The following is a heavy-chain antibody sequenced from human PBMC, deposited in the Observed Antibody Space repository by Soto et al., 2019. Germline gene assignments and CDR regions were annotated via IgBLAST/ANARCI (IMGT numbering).Heavy chain of an antibody. CDR2: IYYSGST. D-gene: IGHD3-10*01. CDR3: ARGYYGSGSYFSYYYYGMDV. V-gene: IGHV4-59*01. CDR1: GGSISSYY. J-gene: IGHJ6*02. Sequence: SETLSLTCTVSGGSISSYYWSWIRQPPGKGLEWIGYIYYSGSTNYNPSLKSRVTISVDTSKNQFSLKLSSVTAADTAVYYCARGYYGSGSYFSYYYYGMDVWGQGTTVTVSS.